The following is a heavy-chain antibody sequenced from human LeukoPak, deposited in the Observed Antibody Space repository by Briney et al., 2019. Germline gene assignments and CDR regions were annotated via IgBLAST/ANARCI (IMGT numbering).Heavy chain of an antibody. V-gene: IGHV3-23*01. Sequence: GGSLRLSCAASGFTFSSYAMSWVRQAPGKGLEWVSAISGSGGSTHYADSVKGRFTISRENSKNTLYLQMNSLRAEDTAVYYCAKDPEYRESWFDPWGQGTLVTVSS. CDR1: GFTFSSYA. D-gene: IGHD6-6*01. CDR3: AKDPEYRESWFDP. J-gene: IGHJ5*02. CDR2: ISGSGGST.